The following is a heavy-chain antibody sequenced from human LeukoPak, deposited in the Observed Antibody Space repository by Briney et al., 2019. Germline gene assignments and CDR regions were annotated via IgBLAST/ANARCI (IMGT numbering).Heavy chain of an antibody. CDR1: GFSLSTSGVG. D-gene: IGHD1-26*01. J-gene: IGHJ1*01. CDR2: IYWDDDK. CDR3: AHRLSNAGALYFQH. V-gene: IGHV2-5*02. Sequence: SGPTLVNPTETLTLTCSFSGFSLSTSGVGVGWIRQPPGMAMKWLALIYWDDDKRYSPSLKSRLTITKDTSKNQVVLRLTNMDPVDTATYYCAHRLSNAGALYFQHWGQGTLVTVS.